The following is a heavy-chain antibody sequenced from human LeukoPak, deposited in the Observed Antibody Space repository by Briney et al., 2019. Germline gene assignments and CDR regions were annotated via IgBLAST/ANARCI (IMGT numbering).Heavy chain of an antibody. V-gene: IGHV4-61*02. CDR3: ARTVVRGYGMDV. CDR2: IYTSGST. CDR1: GGSISSGSYY. J-gene: IGHJ6*02. Sequence: SETLSLTCTVSGGSISSGSYYWSWIRQPAGKGLEWIGRIYTSGSTNYNPSLKSRVTISVDRSRNQFSLKLSSVTAADTAVYYCARTVVRGYGMDVWGQGTTVTVSS. D-gene: IGHD3-10*01.